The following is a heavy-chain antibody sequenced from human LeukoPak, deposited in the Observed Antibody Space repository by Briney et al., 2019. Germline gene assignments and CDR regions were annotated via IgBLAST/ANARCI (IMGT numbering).Heavy chain of an antibody. D-gene: IGHD2-8*01. J-gene: IGHJ3*02. CDR3: ARDSNCTNGVCYKNPFDI. Sequence: GGSLRLSCAASGFTFSSYAMSWVRQAPGKGLEWVSYISSSGSTIYYADSVKGRFTISRDNAKNSLYLQMNSLRAEDTAVYYCARDSNCTNGVCYKNPFDIWGQGTMVTVSS. V-gene: IGHV3-48*04. CDR1: GFTFSSYA. CDR2: ISSSGSTI.